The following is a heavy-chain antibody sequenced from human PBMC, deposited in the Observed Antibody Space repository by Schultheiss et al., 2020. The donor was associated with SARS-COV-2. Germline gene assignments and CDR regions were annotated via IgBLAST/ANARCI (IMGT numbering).Heavy chain of an antibody. CDR1: GFTFSSYA. V-gene: IGHV3-48*04. CDR2: ISSSGSTI. D-gene: IGHD2-2*02. CDR3: ARDQIVVVPAAISYYYYGMDV. J-gene: IGHJ6*02. Sequence: GGSLRLSCAASGFTFSSYAMSWVRQAPGKGLEWVSYISSSGSTIYYADSVKGRFTVSRDNAKNSLYLQMNSLRAEDTAVYYCARDQIVVVPAAISYYYYGMDVWGQGTTVTVSS.